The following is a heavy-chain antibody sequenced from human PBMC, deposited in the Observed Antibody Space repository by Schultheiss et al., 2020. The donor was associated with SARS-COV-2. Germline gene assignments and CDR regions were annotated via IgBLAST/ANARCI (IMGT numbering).Heavy chain of an antibody. D-gene: IGHD3-3*01. J-gene: IGHJ4*02. Sequence: GGSLRLSCAASGFTVSSNYMSWVRQAPGKGLEWVSVIYSGGSTYYADSVKGRFTISRDNSKNTLYLQMNSLRAEDTAVYYCARDVQPYYDFWSGYYTELYYFDYWGQGTLVTVSS. CDR3: ARDVQPYYDFWSGYYTELYYFDY. V-gene: IGHV3-66*01. CDR1: GFTVSSNY. CDR2: IYSGGST.